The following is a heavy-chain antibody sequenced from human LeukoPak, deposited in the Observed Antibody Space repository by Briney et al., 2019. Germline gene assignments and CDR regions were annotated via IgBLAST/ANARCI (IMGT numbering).Heavy chain of an antibody. CDR1: GASISSGAYH. D-gene: IGHD3-10*01. CDR2: SGTT. Sequence: SETLSLTCTVSGASISSGAYHWSWIRQAPGKGLEWIGHSGTTSYSPSLNGRVSISVDTSKNQFSLRLTSVTAADTAVYFCATYYGSQGGSGSWGQGTRVTVSS. V-gene: IGHV4-30-4*01. CDR3: ATYYGSQGGSGS. J-gene: IGHJ5*02.